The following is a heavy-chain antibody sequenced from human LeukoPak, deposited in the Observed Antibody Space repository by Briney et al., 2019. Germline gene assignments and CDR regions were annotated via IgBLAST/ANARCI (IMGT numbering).Heavy chain of an antibody. Sequence: SETLSLTSTVSVGSTSSYYGNCIRDPPGKGLEWIGDIYYSGTTKYNPSLKRRVGMSLDTSNNQRSLKLNSLAAAHTAVYYCAGGRKNTSGYRVNELGSGYSAYWGQGTLVTVYS. D-gene: IGHD5/OR15-5a*01. CDR2: IYYSGTT. V-gene: IGHV4-59*01. J-gene: IGHJ4*02. CDR1: VGSTSSYY. CDR3: AGGRKNTSGYRVNELGSGYSAY.